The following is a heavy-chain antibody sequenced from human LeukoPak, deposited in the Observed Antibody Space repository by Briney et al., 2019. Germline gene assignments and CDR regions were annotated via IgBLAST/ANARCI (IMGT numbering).Heavy chain of an antibody. J-gene: IGHJ4*02. D-gene: IGHD4-17*01. V-gene: IGHV2-70*11. Sequence: RESGPALVKPTQTLTLTCTFSGFSLGTSGMCVSWIRQPPGKALEWLARLDWDDDKYYSTSLQTRLTISKDTSKNQVVLTMTNMDPVDTATYYCARAFPTVTTFDYWGQGTLVTVSS. CDR2: LDWDDDK. CDR1: GFSLGTSGMC. CDR3: ARAFPTVTTFDY.